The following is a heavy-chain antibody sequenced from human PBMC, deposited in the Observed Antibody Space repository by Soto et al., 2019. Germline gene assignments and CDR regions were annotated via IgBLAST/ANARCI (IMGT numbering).Heavy chain of an antibody. CDR2: IHGSDKFI. CDR3: ARLIATGGHFDH. V-gene: IGHV3-11*04. J-gene: IGHJ4*02. D-gene: IGHD1-26*01. Sequence: PGGSLRLSCAASGFIFSDYYMTWIRQAPGKGLEWLSYIHGSDKFIGYADSVKGRFTISRDNAKNSLYLQISSLRAEDTAVYYCARLIATGGHFDHWGQGTLVTVSS. CDR1: GFIFSDYY.